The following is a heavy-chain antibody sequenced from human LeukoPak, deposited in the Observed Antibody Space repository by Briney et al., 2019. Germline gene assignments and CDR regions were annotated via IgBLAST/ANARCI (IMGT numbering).Heavy chain of an antibody. V-gene: IGHV3-33*01. CDR2: IWYDGSNK. CDR3: TTDGPYGDRDAFDI. J-gene: IGHJ3*02. D-gene: IGHD4-17*01. CDR1: GFTFSSYG. Sequence: GGSLRLSCAASGFTFSSYGMHWVRQAPGKGLEWVAVIWYDGSNKYYADSVKGRFTISRDNSKNTLYLQMNSLRAEDTAVYYCTTDGPYGDRDAFDIWGQGTMVTVSS.